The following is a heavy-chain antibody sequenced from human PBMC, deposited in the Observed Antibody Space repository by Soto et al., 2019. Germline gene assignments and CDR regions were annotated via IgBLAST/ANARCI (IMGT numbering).Heavy chain of an antibody. Sequence: QVQLVQSGAEVKKPGSSVKVSCKASGGTFSSYAISWVRQAPGQVLEWMGGIIPIFGTANYAQKFQGRVTITADESTSTAYMELSSLRSEDTAVYYCARPIFWSGYPLHYYYYGMDVWGQGTTVTVSS. J-gene: IGHJ6*02. D-gene: IGHD3-3*01. CDR3: ARPIFWSGYPLHYYYYGMDV. CDR1: GGTFSSYA. V-gene: IGHV1-69*12. CDR2: IIPIFGTA.